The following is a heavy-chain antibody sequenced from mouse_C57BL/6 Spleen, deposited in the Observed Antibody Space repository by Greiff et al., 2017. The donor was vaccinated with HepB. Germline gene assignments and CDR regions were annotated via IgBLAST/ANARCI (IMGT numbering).Heavy chain of an antibody. CDR3: ARITTGYFDY. CDR2: ISSGSSTI. D-gene: IGHD2-4*01. Sequence: EVKLVESGGGLVKPGGSLKLSCAASGFTFSDYGMHWVRQAPEKGLEWVAYISSGSSTIYYADTVKGRFTISRDNAKNTLFLQMTSLRSEDTAMYYCARITTGYFDYWGQGTTLTVSS. V-gene: IGHV5-17*01. J-gene: IGHJ2*01. CDR1: GFTFSDYG.